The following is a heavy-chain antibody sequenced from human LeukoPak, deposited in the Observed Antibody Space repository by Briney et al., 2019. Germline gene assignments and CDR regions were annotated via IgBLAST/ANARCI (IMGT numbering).Heavy chain of an antibody. CDR2: IYYSGNT. J-gene: IGHJ5*02. V-gene: IGHV4-39*07. Sequence: SETLSLTCTFSGGSISSSLYYWGWIRQPPGKGLEWIGSIYYSGNTYYNPSLKSRVTISIHTSKTQFSLRLSSVTAADTAVYYCASISSGGDAANWFDPWGQGTLVTVSS. CDR1: GGSISSSLYY. D-gene: IGHD2-21*02. CDR3: ASISSGGDAANWFDP.